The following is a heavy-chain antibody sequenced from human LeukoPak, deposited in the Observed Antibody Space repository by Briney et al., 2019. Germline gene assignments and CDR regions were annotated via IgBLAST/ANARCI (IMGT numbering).Heavy chain of an antibody. CDR3: AKDNNRRGYSYGLD. Sequence: GGSLRLSCAASGFTFSSYGMHWVRQAPGKGLEWVAVISYDGSNKYYADSVKGRFTISRDNSKNTLYLQMNSLRAEDTAVYYCAKDNNRRGYSYGLDWGQGTLVTVSS. J-gene: IGHJ4*02. D-gene: IGHD5-18*01. CDR1: GFTFSSYG. CDR2: ISYDGSNK. V-gene: IGHV3-30*18.